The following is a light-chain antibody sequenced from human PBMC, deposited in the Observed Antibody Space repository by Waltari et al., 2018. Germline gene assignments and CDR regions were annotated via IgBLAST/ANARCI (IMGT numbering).Light chain of an antibody. CDR1: QTISSW. CDR2: KAS. CDR3: QQYNGYSWT. Sequence: DIQMTQSPSTLSASVGDRVTITCRASQTISSWVAWYQQKPGKAPKLLIYKASSLESGVPSRFSGSGSGTEFTLTISSLQPDDFATYYCQQYNGYSWTFGQGTKVEIK. V-gene: IGKV1-5*03. J-gene: IGKJ1*01.